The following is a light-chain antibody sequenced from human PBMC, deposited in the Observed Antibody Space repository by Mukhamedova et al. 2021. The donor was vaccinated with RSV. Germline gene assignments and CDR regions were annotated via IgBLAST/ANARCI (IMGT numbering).Light chain of an antibody. V-gene: IGKV1-9*01. J-gene: IGKJ4*01. Sequence: GRAPKLLIYSASLLESGVPSRLRGSGSRTEFTLTISSLQPEDFATYYCQRTNAVPLSFGGGTTVDIK. CDR3: QRTNAVPLS. CDR2: SAS.